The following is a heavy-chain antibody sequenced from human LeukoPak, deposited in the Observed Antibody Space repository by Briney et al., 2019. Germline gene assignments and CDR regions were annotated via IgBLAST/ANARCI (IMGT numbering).Heavy chain of an antibody. CDR3: ARATTAAGTGFDY. V-gene: IGHV3-21*04. J-gene: IGHJ4*02. Sequence: GESLRLSCAASGFTFSSYSMNWVRQAPGKGLEWVSSISGGSNYIYYADSVKGRFTISRDISKNTLYLQMNSLRAEDTAVYYCARATTAAGTGFDYWGQGTLVTVSS. CDR2: ISGGSNYI. D-gene: IGHD6-13*01. CDR1: GFTFSSYS.